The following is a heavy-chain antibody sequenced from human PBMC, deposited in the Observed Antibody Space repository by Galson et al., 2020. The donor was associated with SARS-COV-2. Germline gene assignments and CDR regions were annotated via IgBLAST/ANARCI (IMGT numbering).Heavy chain of an antibody. J-gene: IGHJ4*01. D-gene: IGHD1-26*01. CDR1: GYTFSSYW. V-gene: IGHV5-51*01. CDR3: VRDGSGRYGRPSAGHD. CDR2: IYPDDSDV. Sequence: KIGESLKISCTASGYTFSSYWIAWVRQKPGKGLEWMGIIYPDDSDVRYNPSFGGQAIMSADKSTTTAYLEWGSLKASDTAIYYCVRDGSGRYGRPSAGHDWGHGTQVTVS.